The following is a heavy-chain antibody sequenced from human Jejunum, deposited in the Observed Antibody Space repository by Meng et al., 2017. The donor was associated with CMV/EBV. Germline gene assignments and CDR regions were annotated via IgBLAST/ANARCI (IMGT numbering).Heavy chain of an antibody. Sequence: VSGFTFSLYWMPWVRQAPGEGLVWVSRPSSAGSSITYAASVRGRFTISRDNAKNTLYLQMNSLRAEDTAVYYCARQTSGWYFDLWGRGTLVTVSS. CDR1: GFTFSLYW. CDR2: PSSAGSSI. J-gene: IGHJ2*01. CDR3: ARQTSGWYFDL. V-gene: IGHV3-74*01.